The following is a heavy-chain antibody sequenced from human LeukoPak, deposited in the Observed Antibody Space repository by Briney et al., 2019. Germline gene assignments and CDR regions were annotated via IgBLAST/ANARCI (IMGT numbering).Heavy chain of an antibody. D-gene: IGHD6-13*01. Sequence: GASVKVSCKASGYTFTSYAMNWVRQAPGQGLERMRWINTNTGNPTYAQGFTGRFVFSLDTSVSTAYLQISSLKAEDTAVYYCARDDSSSWHYYYYGMDVWGQGTTVTVSS. CDR3: ARDDSSSWHYYYYGMDV. V-gene: IGHV7-4-1*02. CDR2: INTNTGNP. J-gene: IGHJ6*02. CDR1: GYTFTSYA.